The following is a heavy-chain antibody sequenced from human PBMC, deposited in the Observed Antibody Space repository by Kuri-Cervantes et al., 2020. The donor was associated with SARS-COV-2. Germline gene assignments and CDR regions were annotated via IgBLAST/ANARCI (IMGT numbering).Heavy chain of an antibody. CDR1: GGSIISSGNY. Sequence: SETLSLTCSVSGGSIISSGNYWGWIRQPPGKGLEWVGSIYYTGSTSYNPSLKSRVTISVDTSKNQFSLRLSSVTAADTAVYYCARHIKITGQYYGFPYFDYWGQGTVVTVSS. CDR3: ARHIKITGQYYGFPYFDY. D-gene: IGHD3-10*01. CDR2: IYYTGST. J-gene: IGHJ4*02. V-gene: IGHV4-39*01.